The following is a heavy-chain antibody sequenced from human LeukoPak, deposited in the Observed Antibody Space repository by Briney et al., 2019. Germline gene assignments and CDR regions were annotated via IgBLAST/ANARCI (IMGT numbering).Heavy chain of an antibody. D-gene: IGHD3-22*01. CDR1: GFTFSSYD. CDR3: AKDGDSSGMGGDY. Sequence: GGSLRLSCAASGFTFSSYDMHWVRQAPGKGLEWVAFIRYDGSNKYYADSVKGRFTISRDNSKNTLYLQMNSLRAEDTAVYYCAKDGDSSGMGGDYWGRGTLVTVSS. CDR2: IRYDGSNK. J-gene: IGHJ4*02. V-gene: IGHV3-30*02.